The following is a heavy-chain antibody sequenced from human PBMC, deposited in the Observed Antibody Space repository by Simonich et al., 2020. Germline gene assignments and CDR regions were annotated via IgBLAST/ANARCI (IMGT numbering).Heavy chain of an antibody. CDR3: ARVPPTSGSYYYYYYYMDV. CDR1: GYTFTGYY. V-gene: IGHV1-2*02. J-gene: IGHJ6*03. D-gene: IGHD1-26*01. CDR2: INPNSGGT. Sequence: QVQLVQSGAEVKKPGASVKVSCKASGYTFTGYYMHWVRQAPGQGLEWMGWINPNSGGTKYAQKFQGRVTMTRETSISTAYRELSRLRSDDTAVYYCARVPPTSGSYYYYYYYMDVWGKGTTVTVSS.